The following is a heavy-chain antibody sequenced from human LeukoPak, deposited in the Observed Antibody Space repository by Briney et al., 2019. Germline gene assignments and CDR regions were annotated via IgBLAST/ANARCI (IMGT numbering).Heavy chain of an antibody. V-gene: IGHV3-66*01. CDR3: ARYTGRYSNSYFDY. D-gene: IGHD1-26*01. CDR1: GFIVSSNY. Sequence: GGSLRLSCAASGFIVSSNYISWVRQSPGKGLQWVSLIYSDASTYYADSVNGRFIISRDNSKNTLYLQMNSLRAEDTAVYYCARYTGRYSNSYFDYWGQGTLATVSS. J-gene: IGHJ4*02. CDR2: IYSDAST.